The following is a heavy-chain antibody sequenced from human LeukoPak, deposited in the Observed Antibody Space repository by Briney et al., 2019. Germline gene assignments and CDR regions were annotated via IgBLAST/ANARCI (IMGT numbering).Heavy chain of an antibody. CDR3: AKEVGYGSPYFDY. CDR1: GFTFSNYG. CDR2: ISFDESSE. J-gene: IGHJ4*02. D-gene: IGHD5-12*01. V-gene: IGHV3-30*18. Sequence: GGSLRLSCAASGFTFSNYGMHWVHQAPGKGLEWVALISFDESSEYYADSVKGRFSISRDNSKNTLYLQMNNARVDDTAVYYCAKEVGYGSPYFDYWGQGTLVTVSS.